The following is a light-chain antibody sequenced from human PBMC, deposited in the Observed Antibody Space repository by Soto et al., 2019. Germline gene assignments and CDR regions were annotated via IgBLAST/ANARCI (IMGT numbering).Light chain of an antibody. J-gene: IGLJ3*02. Sequence: QSVLTQPPSVSGAPGQRVTISCTGSSSNIGAGYDVHWYQQLPGTAPKLLIYGNSNRPSGVPDRFSGSKSGTSASLAITGLQAEDEGDYYCQPYESILCGSVFGGGTKPTVL. CDR1: SSNIGAGYD. CDR3: QPYESILCGSV. V-gene: IGLV1-40*01. CDR2: GNS.